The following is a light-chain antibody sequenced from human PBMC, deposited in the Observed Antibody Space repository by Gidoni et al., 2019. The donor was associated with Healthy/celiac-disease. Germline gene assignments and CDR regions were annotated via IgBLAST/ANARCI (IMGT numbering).Light chain of an antibody. CDR3: QQRFT. J-gene: IGKJ3*01. CDR2: DAS. CDR1: PSVSSY. Sequence: TALTQSPATLSSSPGERATLYCRASPSVSSYLAWYQQKPSQAPRLLIYDASSRATRIPARFSGSESGTDFTLTISSLVPEDFAVYYCQQRFTFGPGTKVDIK. V-gene: IGKV3-11*01.